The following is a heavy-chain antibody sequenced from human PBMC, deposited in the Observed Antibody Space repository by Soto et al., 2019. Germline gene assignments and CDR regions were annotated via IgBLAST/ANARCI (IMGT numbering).Heavy chain of an antibody. J-gene: IGHJ4*02. Sequence: QITLKESGPTLVKPTQTLTLTCTFSGFSLRTSRVGVGWIRQPPGKALEWLALIYWDDDKRYSPSLKSRLTITKDTSKNQVVLTMTNMDPVDTATYYCAHRQTYWGGVCYSGFDYWGQGTLVTVSS. CDR3: AHRQTYWGGVCYSGFDY. D-gene: IGHD2-21*02. V-gene: IGHV2-5*02. CDR1: GFSLRTSRVG. CDR2: IYWDDDK.